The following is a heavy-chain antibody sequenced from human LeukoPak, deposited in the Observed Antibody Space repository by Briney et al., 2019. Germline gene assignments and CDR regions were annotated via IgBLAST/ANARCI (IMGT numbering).Heavy chain of an antibody. D-gene: IGHD4-17*01. J-gene: IGHJ4*02. CDR3: AGRLTMTRGSDY. CDR2: VYHSGST. Sequence: SETLSLTCAVSGYSISSAYYWGWIRQPPGKGLEWIGSVYHSGSTYYKPSLKSRVTISVDTSKNHFSLRLSSVTAADTAVYYCAGRLTMTRGSDYWGQGTLVTVSS. CDR1: GYSISSAYY. V-gene: IGHV4-38-2*01.